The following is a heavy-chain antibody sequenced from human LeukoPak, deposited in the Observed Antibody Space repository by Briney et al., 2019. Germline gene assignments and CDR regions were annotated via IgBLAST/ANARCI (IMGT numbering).Heavy chain of an antibody. Sequence: PSETLSLTCAVSGGSIMTTNWWSWVRQPPGKGLEWIGEVHLSGATNYNPSLESRVSMSIDTSKNQMSLKLTSVTAADTAIHFCTRESGAFSPFGFWGQGTLVTVSS. CDR3: TRESGAFSPFGF. J-gene: IGHJ4*02. V-gene: IGHV4-4*02. D-gene: IGHD1-26*01. CDR1: GGSIMTTNW. CDR2: VHLSGAT.